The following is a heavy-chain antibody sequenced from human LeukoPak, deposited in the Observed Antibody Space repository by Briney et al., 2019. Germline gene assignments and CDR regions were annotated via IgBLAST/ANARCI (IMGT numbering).Heavy chain of an antibody. V-gene: IGHV5-51*01. Sequence: GESLKISCKGSGYSFTSYWIGWVGQMPGKGLEWMGIIYPGDSDTRYSPSFQGQVTISADKSISTAYLQWSSLKASDTATYYCARVKWELLRSPSFDYWGQGTLVTVSS. CDR3: ARVKWELLRSPSFDY. D-gene: IGHD1-26*01. CDR2: IYPGDSDT. CDR1: GYSFTSYW. J-gene: IGHJ4*02.